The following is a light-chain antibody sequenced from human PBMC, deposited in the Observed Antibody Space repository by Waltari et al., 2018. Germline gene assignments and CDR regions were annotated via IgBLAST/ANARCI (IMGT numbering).Light chain of an antibody. J-gene: IGLJ3*02. CDR1: SGSVSSSYY. V-gene: IGLV8-61*01. Sequence: QTVVTQEPSFSVSPGATVTPTCGLTSGSVSSSYYPVWYQQTPGQAPRTLIYNTNTRSSGVPDRFSGSILGNKAALTITGAQADDESDYYCVLYMGSAMVFGGGTKLTVL. CDR2: NTN. CDR3: VLYMGSAMV.